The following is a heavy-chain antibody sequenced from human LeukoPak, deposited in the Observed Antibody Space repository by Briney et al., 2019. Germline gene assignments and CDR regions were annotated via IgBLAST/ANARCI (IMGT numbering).Heavy chain of an antibody. Sequence: TGGSLRLSCAASGFTVSSNYMSWVRQAPGKGLESVSVIYSGGTTNYADSVKGRFTISRDNSKNTLFLQMNSLRAEDTAVYYCARGGYSSSWYHFDYWGQGTLVTVSS. CDR3: ARGGYSSSWYHFDY. CDR1: GFTVSSNY. CDR2: IYSGGTT. V-gene: IGHV3-53*01. D-gene: IGHD6-13*01. J-gene: IGHJ4*02.